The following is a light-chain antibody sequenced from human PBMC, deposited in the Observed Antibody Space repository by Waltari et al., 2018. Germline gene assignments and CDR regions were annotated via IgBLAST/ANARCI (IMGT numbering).Light chain of an antibody. CDR2: DVS. CDR1: QTVSRY. CDR3: QQRSSWPT. J-gene: IGKJ4*01. Sequence: SPATLSLSPGERATLSCRASQTVSRYLAWYQQKAGQAPRLLISDVSNRATGIPARFSGSGSGTDFTLTISSLEPEDFAVYYCQQRSSWPTFGGGTKVEIK. V-gene: IGKV3-11*01.